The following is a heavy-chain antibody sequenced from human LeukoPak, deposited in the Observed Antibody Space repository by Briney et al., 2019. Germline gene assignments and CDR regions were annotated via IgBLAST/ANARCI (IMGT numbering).Heavy chain of an antibody. D-gene: IGHD6-13*01. V-gene: IGHV5-51*01. CDR2: IYPGDSDT. CDR3: ASSTGYSSSWLPEAFDY. J-gene: IGHJ4*02. CDR1: GYSFTSYW. Sequence: PGESLKISCKGSGYSFTSYWIGWVRQMPGKGLEWMGIIYPGDSDTRYSPSFQGQVTISADKSISTAYLQWSSLKASDTAMYYCASSTGYSSSWLPEAFDYWGQGTLVTVSS.